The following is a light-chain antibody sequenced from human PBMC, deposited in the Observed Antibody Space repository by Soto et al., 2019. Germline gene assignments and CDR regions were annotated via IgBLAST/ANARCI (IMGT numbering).Light chain of an antibody. J-gene: IGKJ1*01. V-gene: IGKV3-20*01. CDR1: QSVTSTY. Sequence: EVVLTQSPGTLSLSPGERATLSCRASQSVTSTYLAWYQQKPGQAPRRLIHGASNRATGIPDRFSGSGSGTDYTRTISRLEPEDFAVYYCQQDSNASPTFGQGTKVEIK. CDR3: QQDSNASPT. CDR2: GAS.